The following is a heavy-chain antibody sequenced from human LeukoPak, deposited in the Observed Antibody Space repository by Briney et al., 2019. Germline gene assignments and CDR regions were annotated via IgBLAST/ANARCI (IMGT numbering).Heavy chain of an antibody. CDR1: GYTFTSYY. Sequence: ASVKVSCKASGYTFTSYYMHWVRQAPGQGLEWMGIINPSGGSTSYAQKFQGRVTMTRDTSTSTVYMELSNLRSEDTAVYYCARVDTAMASFDYWGQGTLVTVSS. CDR2: INPSGGST. V-gene: IGHV1-46*01. D-gene: IGHD5-18*01. CDR3: ARVDTAMASFDY. J-gene: IGHJ4*02.